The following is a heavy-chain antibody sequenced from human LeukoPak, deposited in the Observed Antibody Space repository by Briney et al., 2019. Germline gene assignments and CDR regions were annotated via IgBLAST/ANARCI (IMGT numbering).Heavy chain of an antibody. CDR3: VKDEYSDLSGLGH. D-gene: IGHD1-26*01. CDR2: INWNGGTR. J-gene: IGHJ4*02. CDR1: GFTFDDFG. V-gene: IGHV3-9*01. Sequence: GGSLRLSCAASGFTFDDFGMHWVRQAPGQGLEWVSGINWNGGTRAHADSVKGRFTISRDNAKNSLYLQMDSLRVEDTALYYCVKDEYSDLSGLGHWGQGTLVTVSS.